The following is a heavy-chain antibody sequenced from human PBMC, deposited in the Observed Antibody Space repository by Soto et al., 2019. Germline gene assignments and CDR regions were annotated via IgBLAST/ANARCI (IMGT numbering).Heavy chain of an antibody. CDR3: ARGGYSYGRPSYYYYGMDV. V-gene: IGHV1-69*13. CDR2: VIPIFGTA. CDR1: GGTFSSYA. J-gene: IGHJ6*02. Sequence: ASVKVSCKASGGTFSSYAISWVRQAPGQGVEWMGGVIPIFGTANYAQKFQGRVTITADEATSTAYMELSSLRSEDTAVYYCARGGYSYGRPSYYYYGMDVWGQGTTVTVSS. D-gene: IGHD5-18*01.